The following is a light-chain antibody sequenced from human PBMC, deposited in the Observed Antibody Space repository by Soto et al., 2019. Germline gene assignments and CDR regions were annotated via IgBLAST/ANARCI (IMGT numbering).Light chain of an antibody. V-gene: IGKV3-20*01. J-gene: IGKJ4*01. CDR1: QHIRTHS. Sequence: EIVLTQSPGTLSLSAGERDTLSCRASQHIRTHSLAWYQQKPGQAPRLLIYAASNRATGIPDRFAGSGSGTDFTLTISSLEPEDFAVYFCQHYARSLHSFGGGTKV. CDR3: QHYARSLHS. CDR2: AAS.